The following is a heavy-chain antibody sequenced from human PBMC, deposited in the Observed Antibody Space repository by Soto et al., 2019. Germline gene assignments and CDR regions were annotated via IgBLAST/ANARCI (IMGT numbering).Heavy chain of an antibody. Sequence: GGSLRLSCAASGFTFSSYAMSWVRQAPGKGLEWVSAISGSGGSTYYADSVKGRFTISRDNSKNTLYLQMNGLRAEDTAVYYCAKDHDYGDYAFDYWGQGTLVTVSS. D-gene: IGHD4-17*01. J-gene: IGHJ4*02. CDR2: ISGSGGST. CDR3: AKDHDYGDYAFDY. V-gene: IGHV3-23*01. CDR1: GFTFSSYA.